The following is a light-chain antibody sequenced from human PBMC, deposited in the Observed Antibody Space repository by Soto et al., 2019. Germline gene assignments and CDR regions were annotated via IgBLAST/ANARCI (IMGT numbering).Light chain of an antibody. CDR3: MQCTHFPRT. CDR1: QSLVHSDGHTY. J-gene: IGKJ1*01. CDR2: QIS. V-gene: IGKV2-24*01. Sequence: DIVLTQTPLSSPVTLGQPASISCRSSQSLVHSDGHTYLSWLQQRPGQPPRLLIYQISNRFSGVPDRFSCSGAGTEFTLKISRVEAEDVGVYYCMQCTHFPRTFGQGTKVEIK.